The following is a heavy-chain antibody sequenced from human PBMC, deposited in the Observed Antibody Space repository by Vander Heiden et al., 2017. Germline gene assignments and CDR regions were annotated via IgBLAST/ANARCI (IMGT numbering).Heavy chain of an antibody. J-gene: IGHJ4*02. Sequence: QLQLQESGPGLVKPSETLSLTGTVSCGSIESGYYWGWVRQPPGKGLEWIASIYYTGSTYYNPSLKSRVTISVDTSRNKFSLKVTSVTAADTAVYYCTRRPCGWNPSPIDYWGQGTLVTVSS. CDR2: IYYTGST. CDR1: CGSIESGYY. D-gene: IGHD6-19*01. CDR3: TRRPCGWNPSPIDY. V-gene: IGHV4-39*01.